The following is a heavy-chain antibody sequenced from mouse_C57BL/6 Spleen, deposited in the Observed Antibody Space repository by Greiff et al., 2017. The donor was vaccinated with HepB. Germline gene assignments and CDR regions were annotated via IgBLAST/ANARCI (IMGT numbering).Heavy chain of an antibody. CDR2: INPNNGGT. V-gene: IGHV1-26*01. Sequence: VQLQQSGPELVKPGASVKISCKASGYTFTDYYMNWVKQSHGKSLEWIGDINPNNGGTSYNQKFKGKATLTVDKSSSTAYMELRILTSEASAVYYCARFDDYYVSSPWFAYWGQGTLVTVSA. D-gene: IGHD1-1*01. CDR1: GYTFTDYY. J-gene: IGHJ3*01. CDR3: ARFDDYYVSSPWFAY.